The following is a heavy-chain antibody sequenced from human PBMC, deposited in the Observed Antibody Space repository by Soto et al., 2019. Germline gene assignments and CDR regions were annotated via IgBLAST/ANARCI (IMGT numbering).Heavy chain of an antibody. D-gene: IGHD6-13*01. CDR2: IWYDGSNK. CDR3: ARDRIAADYYYGMDV. Sequence: GGSLRLSCAASGFTFSSYGMHWVRQSPGKGLEWVAVIWYDGSNKYYADSVKGRFTISRDNSKNTLYLQMNSLRAEDTAVYYCARDRIAADYYYGMDVWGQGTTVTVSS. CDR1: GFTFSSYG. J-gene: IGHJ6*02. V-gene: IGHV3-33*01.